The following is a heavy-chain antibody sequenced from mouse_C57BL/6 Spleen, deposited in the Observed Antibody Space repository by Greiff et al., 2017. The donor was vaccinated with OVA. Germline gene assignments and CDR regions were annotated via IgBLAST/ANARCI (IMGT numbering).Heavy chain of an antibody. CDR3: ARYDYDVGNFDY. V-gene: IGHV1-61*01. CDR2: IYPSDSET. CDR1: GYTFTSYW. J-gene: IGHJ2*01. Sequence: QVQLQQPGAELVRPGSSVKLSCKASGYTFTSYWMDWVKQRPGQGLEWIGNIYPSDSETHYNQKFKDKATLTVDKSSSTAYMQLSSLTSEDSAVYYCARYDYDVGNFDYWGQGTTLTVSS. D-gene: IGHD2-4*01.